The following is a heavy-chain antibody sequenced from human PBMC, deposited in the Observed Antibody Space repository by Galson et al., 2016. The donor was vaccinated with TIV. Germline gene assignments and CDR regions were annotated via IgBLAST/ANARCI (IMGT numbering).Heavy chain of an antibody. CDR1: GLSVSNNY. V-gene: IGHV3-66*02. D-gene: IGHD1-26*01. CDR3: ARDRIVDATYYYYYFGLDV. J-gene: IGHJ6*02. CDR2: ISDGGKT. Sequence: SLRLSCASSGLSVSNNYMTWVRQAPGKGLEWVSLISDGGKTFYPDSVKGRFTVSRDNSKNILHLQMNSLRLEDTAVYYCARDRIVDATYYYYYFGLDVWGQGTAVTVSS.